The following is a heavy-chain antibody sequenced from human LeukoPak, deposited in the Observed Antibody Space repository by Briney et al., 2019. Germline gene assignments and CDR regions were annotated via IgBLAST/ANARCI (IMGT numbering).Heavy chain of an antibody. CDR3: AKGLNRAAAGPFDP. CDR2: IRYDGNNE. Sequence: SGGSLRLSCAASGFLFKTFGMNWVRQSPGKGLEWVALIRYDGNNEYYADSVKGRFTISRDNSKNTLYLQMNSLRPEDTAVYYCAKGLNRAAAGPFDPWGQGTLVTVSS. V-gene: IGHV3-30*02. J-gene: IGHJ5*02. D-gene: IGHD6-13*01. CDR1: GFLFKTFG.